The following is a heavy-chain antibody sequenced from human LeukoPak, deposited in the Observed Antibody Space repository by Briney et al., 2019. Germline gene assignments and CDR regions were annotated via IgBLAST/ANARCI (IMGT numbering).Heavy chain of an antibody. CDR3: TREVLVRGVRYHGMDV. D-gene: IGHD3-10*01. J-gene: IGHJ6*02. Sequence: GGSLRLSRAASGFTFCSFAMHWVRQAPGKRLGGEAVISYDEVNKSYPTSVTGRFTTSRDNSKNSLYLQMNSLRAEDTAVYYCTREVLVRGVRYHGMDVWGPGTTGTVSS. CDR1: GFTFCSFA. V-gene: IGHV3-30-3*01. CDR2: ISYDEVNK.